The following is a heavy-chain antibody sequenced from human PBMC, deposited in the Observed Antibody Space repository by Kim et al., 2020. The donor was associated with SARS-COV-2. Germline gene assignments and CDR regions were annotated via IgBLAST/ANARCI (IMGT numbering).Heavy chain of an antibody. D-gene: IGHD1-26*01. Sequence: ASVKVSCKASGYTFPIYDINWVRQANVQGLEWMGWMKPNIGNTGYALKFKARVTMIRNPTISTAFMALSSLSTEDMAVYYCVREGGRWSYSSSGCVYW. CDR3: VREGGRWSYSSSGCVY. J-gene: IGHJ4*01. CDR2: MKPNIGNT. CDR1: GYTFPIYD. V-gene: IGHV1-8*01.